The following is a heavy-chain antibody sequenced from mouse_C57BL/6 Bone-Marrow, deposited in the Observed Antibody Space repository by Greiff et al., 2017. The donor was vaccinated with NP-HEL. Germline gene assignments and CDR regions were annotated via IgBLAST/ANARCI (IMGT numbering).Heavy chain of an antibody. CDR1: GFTFSSFG. CDR2: ISSDSSTI. Sequence: EVQGVESGGGLVQPGGSRKLSCAASGFTFSSFGMHWVRQAPEKGLEWVAYISSDSSTICYADTVKDRFTISRDDPKNTLFLQMTSLRSEDTAVYFCARYGNSYYFDYWGQGTTLTVSS. D-gene: IGHD2-1*01. CDR3: ARYGNSYYFDY. V-gene: IGHV5-17*02. J-gene: IGHJ2*01.